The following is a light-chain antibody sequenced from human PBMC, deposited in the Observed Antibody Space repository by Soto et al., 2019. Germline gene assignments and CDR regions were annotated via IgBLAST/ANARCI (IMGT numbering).Light chain of an antibody. Sequence: QSALTQPPSVSGSAGESVTISCTGTSSDVGRYNRVSWYQQPPGTVPKLIIYEVSNRPSGVPDRFSGSKSGNTASLTISGLQAEDEADYYCSSFTGSNTWVFGGGIKLTVL. CDR1: SSDVGRYNR. CDR3: SSFTGSNTWV. J-gene: IGLJ3*02. CDR2: EVS. V-gene: IGLV2-18*02.